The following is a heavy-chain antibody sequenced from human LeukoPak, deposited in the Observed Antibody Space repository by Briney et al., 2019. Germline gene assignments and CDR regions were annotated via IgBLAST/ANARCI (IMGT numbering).Heavy chain of an antibody. CDR1: GFTFSSYA. D-gene: IGHD6-6*01. J-gene: IGHJ4*02. V-gene: IGHV3-23*01. Sequence: HTGGSLRLSCAASGFTFSSYAMSWVRQAPGKGLEWVSAISGSGGSTYYADSVKGRFTISRDNSKNTLYLQMNSLRAEDTAVYYCAKYYSSYGSYDYWGQGTLVTVSS. CDR3: AKYYSSYGSYDY. CDR2: ISGSGGST.